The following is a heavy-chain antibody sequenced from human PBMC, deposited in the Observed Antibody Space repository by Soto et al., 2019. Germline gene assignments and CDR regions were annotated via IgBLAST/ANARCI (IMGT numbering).Heavy chain of an antibody. Sequence: EVHLVESGGGLVQPGRSLRLSCAASGFTFDDYAMHWVRQAPGKGLEWLSGISWNSGSIGYADSMKGRFTISRDSAKNSLYLQMNSLRAEDTALYYCAKDFRSGSDYFYGMDAWGQGTTVTVSS. CDR2: ISWNSGSI. CDR3: AKDFRSGSDYFYGMDA. D-gene: IGHD6-19*01. CDR1: GFTFDDYA. V-gene: IGHV3-9*01. J-gene: IGHJ6*02.